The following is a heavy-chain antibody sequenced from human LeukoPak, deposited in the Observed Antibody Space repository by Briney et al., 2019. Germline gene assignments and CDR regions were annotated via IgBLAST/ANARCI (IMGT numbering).Heavy chain of an antibody. D-gene: IGHD3-3*01. CDR3: AKEGYDFWSGQSSFSSGVDY. Sequence: PGGSLRLSCAASGFTFSSYAMSWVRQAPGKGLEWVSAISGSGGSTYYADSVKGRLTISRDNSKNTLYLQMNSLRAEDTAVYYCAKEGYDFWSGQSSFSSGVDYWGQGTLVTVSS. J-gene: IGHJ4*02. V-gene: IGHV3-23*01. CDR1: GFTFSSYA. CDR2: ISGSGGST.